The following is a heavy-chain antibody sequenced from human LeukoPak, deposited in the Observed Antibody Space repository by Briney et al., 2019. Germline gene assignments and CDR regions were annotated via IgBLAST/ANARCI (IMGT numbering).Heavy chain of an antibody. CDR3: ARGIASSGWYYWFDP. Sequence: SETLSLTCTVSGGSISSYYWSWIRQPPGKGLEWIGYIYYSGSTNYNPSLKSRVTISVDTSNNQFSLKLSSVTAADTAVYYCARGIASSGWYYWFDPWGQGTLVTVSS. V-gene: IGHV4-59*01. J-gene: IGHJ5*02. CDR1: GGSISSYY. D-gene: IGHD6-19*01. CDR2: IYYSGST.